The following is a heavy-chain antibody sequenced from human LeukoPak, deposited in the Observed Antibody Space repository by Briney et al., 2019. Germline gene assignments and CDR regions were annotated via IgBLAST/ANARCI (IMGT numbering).Heavy chain of an antibody. CDR3: ARDSRSYDSSGYYLLGDY. CDR1: GGSISSGSYY. D-gene: IGHD3-22*01. V-gene: IGHV4-61*02. CDR2: IYTSGST. J-gene: IGHJ4*02. Sequence: SQTLSLTCTVSGGSISSGSYYWSWIRQPAGKGLEWIGRIYTSGSTNYNPSPKSRVTISVDTSKNQFSLKLSSVTAADTAVYYCARDSRSYDSSGYYLLGDYWGQGTLVTVSS.